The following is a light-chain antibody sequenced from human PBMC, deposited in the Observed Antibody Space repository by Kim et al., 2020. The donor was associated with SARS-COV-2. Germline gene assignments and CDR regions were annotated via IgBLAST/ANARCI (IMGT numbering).Light chain of an antibody. CDR3: QQYGSSLIT. J-gene: IGKJ5*01. Sequence: EFVLTQSPGTLSVSPGSRAILSCRASQSVISSSLAWYQQRPGQPHRLIIYGASNRATDIPDRFSGSGSGTDFTLTISRLEPEDFAVYYCQQYGSSLITFGQGTRLEIK. CDR2: GAS. V-gene: IGKV3-20*01. CDR1: QSVISSS.